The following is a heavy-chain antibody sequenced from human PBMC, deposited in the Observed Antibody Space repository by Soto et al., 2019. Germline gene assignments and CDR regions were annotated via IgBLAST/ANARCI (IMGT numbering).Heavy chain of an antibody. CDR1: GYTFSDYY. D-gene: IGHD6-19*01. Sequence: GASVKVSCKASGYTFSDYYVTWVRQAPGHGLEWMGWISPHNDNTNLAQNVKGRVILTTDTSSNTAFMELRSLTSDDTATYYWARGSYGSGGPYGFDIWGQGTMVTVSS. CDR3: ARGSYGSGGPYGFDI. J-gene: IGHJ3*02. CDR2: ISPHNDNT. V-gene: IGHV1-18*01.